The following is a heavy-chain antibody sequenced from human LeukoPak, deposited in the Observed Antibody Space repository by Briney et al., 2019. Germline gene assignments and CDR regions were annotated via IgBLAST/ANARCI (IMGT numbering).Heavy chain of an antibody. CDR3: ARDVDPSQSSGWYYLDY. CDR1: GYTFTSYY. D-gene: IGHD6-19*01. CDR2: INPSGGST. Sequence: ASVKVSCKASGYTFTSYYMHWVRQAPGQGLEWMGIINPSGGSTSYTQKFQGRVTMTRDTSTSTVYMELSSLRSEDTAVYYCARDVDPSQSSGWYYLDYWGQGTLVTVSS. J-gene: IGHJ4*02. V-gene: IGHV1-46*01.